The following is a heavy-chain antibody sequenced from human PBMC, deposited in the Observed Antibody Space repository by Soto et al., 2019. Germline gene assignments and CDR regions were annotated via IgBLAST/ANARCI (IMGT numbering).Heavy chain of an antibody. CDR2: VYNGATA. Sequence: SETLSLTCIVSGGSISSYYWTWTRQPPGKGLEWIGCVYNGATASYNPSLKSRVTISVDTSKNQFSLKLTSVTAADTAMYYCARDDSERPATYWGQGTLVTVSS. CDR3: ARDDSERPATY. J-gene: IGHJ4*02. D-gene: IGHD3-10*01. CDR1: GGSISSYY. V-gene: IGHV4-59*01.